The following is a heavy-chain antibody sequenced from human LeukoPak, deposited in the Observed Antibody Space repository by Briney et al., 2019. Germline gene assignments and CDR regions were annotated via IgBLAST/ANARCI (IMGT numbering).Heavy chain of an antibody. Sequence: PGGSLRLSCAASGFTFSSYAMGWVRQAPGKGLEWVSAISGSGGSTYYADSVKGRFTISRDNSKNTLYLQMNSLRAEDTAVCYCAKDSQWLVSYWGQGTLVTVSS. CDR3: AKDSQWLVSY. CDR2: ISGSGGST. V-gene: IGHV3-23*01. CDR1: GFTFSSYA. J-gene: IGHJ4*02. D-gene: IGHD6-19*01.